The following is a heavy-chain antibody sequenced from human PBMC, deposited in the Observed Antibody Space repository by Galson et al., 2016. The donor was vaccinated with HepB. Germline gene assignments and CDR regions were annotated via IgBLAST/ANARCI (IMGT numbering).Heavy chain of an antibody. V-gene: IGHV3-23*01. CDR1: GFTVSSHA. J-gene: IGHJ6*02. Sequence: SLRLSCAASGFTVSSHAMTWVRQAPGKGLEWVSGINLHNDKMYYADSVKGRITVSKDNSRHTVYLQMDGLRTDDTAAYYCVRLRYGLQSYYAMDVWGQGVTVTVSS. D-gene: IGHD5-18*01. CDR2: INLHNDKM. CDR3: VRLRYGLQSYYAMDV.